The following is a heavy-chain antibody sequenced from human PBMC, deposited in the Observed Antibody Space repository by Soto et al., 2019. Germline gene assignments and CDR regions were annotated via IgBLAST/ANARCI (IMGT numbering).Heavy chain of an antibody. V-gene: IGHV1-3*01. CDR3: ARINCGINRDDAFDM. CDR2: VNGANGVT. Sequence: QVQLVQSGAEVKPPGASVKVSCRTSGYTFNADALHWVRQAPGQGLEWMGWVNGANGVTKFSQKFQGRVTITRDTFATTAYMELSSLRSEDTAVYFCARINCGINRDDAFDMWGQGKTVNVAS. J-gene: IGHJ3*02. CDR1: GYTFNADA. D-gene: IGHD2-21*01.